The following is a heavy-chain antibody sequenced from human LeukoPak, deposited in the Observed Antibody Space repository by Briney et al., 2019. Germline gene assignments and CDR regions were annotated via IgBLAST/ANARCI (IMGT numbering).Heavy chain of an antibody. CDR3: ARDGGSSWYPHY. J-gene: IGHJ4*02. V-gene: IGHV3-23*01. CDR1: GFTFSSYG. CDR2: ISGSGGST. D-gene: IGHD6-13*01. Sequence: GGSLRLSCAASGFTFSSYGMSWVRQAPGKGLEWVSIISGSGGSTYYADSVKGRFTISRDNAKNSLYLQMNSLRAEDTAVYYCARDGGSSWYPHYWGQGTLVTVSS.